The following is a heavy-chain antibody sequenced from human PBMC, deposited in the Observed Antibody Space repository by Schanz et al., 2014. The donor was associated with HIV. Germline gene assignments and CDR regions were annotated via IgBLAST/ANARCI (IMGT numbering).Heavy chain of an antibody. CDR1: GFTFSSYG. J-gene: IGHJ4*02. V-gene: IGHV3-33*01. D-gene: IGHD2-8*01. CDR2: IWFDGRNK. CDR3: AREPLPGNGLYFDY. Sequence: QVQLVESGGGVVQPGRSLRLSCAASGFTFSSYGMHWVRQAPGKGLEWGAVIWFDGRNKYYGDSVKGRFTISRDNGKNSLYLQMASLRDDDTAVYYCAREPLPGNGLYFDYWGQGALVTVSS.